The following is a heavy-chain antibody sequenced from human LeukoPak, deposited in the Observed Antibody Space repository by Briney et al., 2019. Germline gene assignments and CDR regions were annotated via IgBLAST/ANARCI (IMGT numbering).Heavy chain of an antibody. CDR2: ISYDGSNK. CDR1: GFTFSSYA. CDR3: AREQRITMARAHRGFDP. V-gene: IGHV3-30*04. Sequence: GGSLRLSCAASGFTFSSYAMHWVRQAPGKGLEWVAVISYDGSNKYYANSVKGRFTISRDNSKNTLYLQMNSLRAEDTAVYYCAREQRITMARAHRGFDPWGQGTLVTVSS. D-gene: IGHD3-10*01. J-gene: IGHJ5*02.